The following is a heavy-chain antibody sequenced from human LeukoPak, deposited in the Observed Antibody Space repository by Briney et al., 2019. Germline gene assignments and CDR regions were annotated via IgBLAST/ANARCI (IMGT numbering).Heavy chain of an antibody. CDR3: ARAGYSSSWYQPYYFDY. CDR2: IIPILGIA. V-gene: IGHV1-69*04. J-gene: IGHJ4*02. CDR1: GYTFTSYG. D-gene: IGHD6-13*01. Sequence: ASVKVSCKASGYTFTSYGISWVRQAPGQGLEWMGRIIPILGIANYAQEFQGRVTITADKSTSTAYMELSNLRSEDTAVYYCARAGYSSSWYQPYYFDYWGQGTLVTVSS.